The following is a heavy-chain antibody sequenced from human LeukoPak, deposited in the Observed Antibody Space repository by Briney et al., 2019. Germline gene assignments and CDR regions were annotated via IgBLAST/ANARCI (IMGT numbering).Heavy chain of an antibody. CDR3: ARGKRIAAAGTGVWFDP. CDR2: IYYSGST. CDR1: GGSISSYY. V-gene: IGHV4-59*01. Sequence: SETLSLTCTVSGGSISSYYWSWIRQPPGKGLEWIGYIYYSGSTNYNPSLKSRVTISVDTSKNQFSLKLSSVTAADTAVYHCARGKRIAAAGTGVWFDPWGQGTLVTVSS. D-gene: IGHD6-13*01. J-gene: IGHJ5*02.